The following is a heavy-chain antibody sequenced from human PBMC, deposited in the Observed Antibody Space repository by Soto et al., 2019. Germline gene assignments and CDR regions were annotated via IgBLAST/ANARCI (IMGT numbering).Heavy chain of an antibody. CDR1: GGTFSSYA. J-gene: IGHJ6*02. Sequence: QVQLVQSGAEVKKPGSSVKVSCKACGGTFSSYAISWVRQAPGQGLEWMGGIIPIFGTANYAQKFQGRVTITADESTSTAYMELSSLRSEDTAVYYCARAPTTVVTPTGKYYYYGMDVWGQGTTVTVSS. D-gene: IGHD4-17*01. CDR3: ARAPTTVVTPTGKYYYYGMDV. CDR2: IIPIFGTA. V-gene: IGHV1-69*01.